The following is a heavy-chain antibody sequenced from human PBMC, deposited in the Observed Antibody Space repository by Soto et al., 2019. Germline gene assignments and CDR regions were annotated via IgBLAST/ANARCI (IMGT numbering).Heavy chain of an antibody. V-gene: IGHV3-23*01. Sequence: GGSLRLSCTASGFHFSTYAMSWVRQAPGKGLEWVSTINNSGGGTYSPDSMKGRFTISRDNSKNTVYLQMNSLRGEDTAMYYCARLGPYGSESYSFRYNWFDPWGQGTLVTVSS. CDR1: GFHFSTYA. J-gene: IGHJ5*02. CDR3: ARLGPYGSESYSFRYNWFDP. CDR2: INNSGGGT. D-gene: IGHD3-10*01.